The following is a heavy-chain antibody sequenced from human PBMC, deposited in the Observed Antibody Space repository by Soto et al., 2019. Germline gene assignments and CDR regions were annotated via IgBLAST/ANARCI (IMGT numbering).Heavy chain of an antibody. D-gene: IGHD2-15*01. CDR2: ISYDGSNK. CDR3: AKARAMSVVAATAFDY. J-gene: IGHJ4*02. CDR1: GFTFSSYG. V-gene: IGHV3-30*18. Sequence: GGSLRLSCAASGFTFSSYGMHWVRQAPGKGLEWVAVISYDGSNKYYADSVKGRFTISRDNSKNTLYLQMNSLRAEDTAVYYCAKARAMSVVAATAFDYWGQGTLVTV.